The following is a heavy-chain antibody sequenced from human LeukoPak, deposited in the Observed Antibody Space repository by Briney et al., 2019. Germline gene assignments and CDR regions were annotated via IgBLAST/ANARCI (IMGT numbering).Heavy chain of an antibody. CDR3: ARIAKITEGDY. J-gene: IGHJ4*02. V-gene: IGHV4-34*01. CDR2: INHSGST. Sequence: PSETLSLTCAVYGGSFSGYYWSWIRQPPGKGLEWIGEINHSGSTNYNPSLKSRVTISVDTSKNQFSLKPSSVTAADTAVYYCARIAKITEGDYWGQGTLVTVSS. CDR1: GGSFSGYY. D-gene: IGHD3-16*01.